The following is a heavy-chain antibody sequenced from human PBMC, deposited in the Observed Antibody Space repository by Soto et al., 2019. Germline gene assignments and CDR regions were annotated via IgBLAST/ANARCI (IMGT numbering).Heavy chain of an antibody. CDR2: IYYSGST. CDR1: GGSISSYY. D-gene: IGHD3-10*01. CDR3: ARDRGVGQHGFYYGMDV. V-gene: IGHV4-59*01. Sequence: QVQLQESGPGLVKPSETLSLTCTVSGGSISSYYWSWIRQPPGKGLEWIGYIYYSGSTNYNPSLKSRVTISVDTSKNQFSLKLSNATAADTAVYYCARDRGVGQHGFYYGMDVWGQGTTVTVSS. J-gene: IGHJ6*02.